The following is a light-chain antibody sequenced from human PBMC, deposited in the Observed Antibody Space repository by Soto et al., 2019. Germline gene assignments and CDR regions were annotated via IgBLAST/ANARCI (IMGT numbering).Light chain of an antibody. Sequence: DIQMTQSPSSLSASVGDRVTITCRASQSIHNYLTLYQQKPGKAPKLLIYAAFSLQSGVPSRFSGSGSGTDFTLTISSLQPEDFATYFCQQSYSTPRTFGQGTKVEIK. CDR2: AAF. J-gene: IGKJ1*01. CDR3: QQSYSTPRT. CDR1: QSIHNY. V-gene: IGKV1-39*01.